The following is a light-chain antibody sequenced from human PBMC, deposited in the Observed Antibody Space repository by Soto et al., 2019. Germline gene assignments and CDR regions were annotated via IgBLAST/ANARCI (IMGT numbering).Light chain of an antibody. Sequence: EIVMTQSPATLSVSPGERATLSCRASQSVSSNLAWYQQKPGQAPRLLIYGASTRGTGIPARFSGSGSGTEFTLTISSLQSEDGAVYYCQQYNNWPYTLGQGTKLEIK. CDR2: GAS. V-gene: IGKV3-15*01. J-gene: IGKJ2*01. CDR1: QSVSSN. CDR3: QQYNNWPYT.